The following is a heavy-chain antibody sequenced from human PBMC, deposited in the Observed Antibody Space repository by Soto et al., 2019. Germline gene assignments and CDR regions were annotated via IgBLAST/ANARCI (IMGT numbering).Heavy chain of an antibody. D-gene: IGHD6-19*01. V-gene: IGHV4-59*01. J-gene: IGHJ4*02. CDR1: SRSITRYY. Sequence: PSETLSLTCTVSSRSITRYYSGLIRQPLGKGLEWIGYIYYRGSTNYNPALKSRVTVSVDTSKNQFLLKLSSVTAAVKAVYYCEREAVDGTSFDYWGQGTLVTVSS. CDR3: EREAVDGTSFDY. CDR2: IYYRGST.